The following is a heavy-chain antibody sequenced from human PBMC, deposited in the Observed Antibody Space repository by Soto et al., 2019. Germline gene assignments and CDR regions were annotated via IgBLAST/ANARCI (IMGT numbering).Heavy chain of an antibody. CDR3: ARDRKDPDSSSWHTNYYYYYGMDV. CDR2: ISYDGSNK. CDR1: GFTFSSYA. V-gene: IGHV3-30-3*01. D-gene: IGHD6-13*01. J-gene: IGHJ6*02. Sequence: GGSLRLSCAASGFTFSSYAMHWVRQAPGKGLEWVAVISYDGSNKYYADSVKGRFTISRDNSKNTLYLQMNSLRAEDTAVYYCARDRKDPDSSSWHTNYYYYYGMDVWGQGTTVTVSS.